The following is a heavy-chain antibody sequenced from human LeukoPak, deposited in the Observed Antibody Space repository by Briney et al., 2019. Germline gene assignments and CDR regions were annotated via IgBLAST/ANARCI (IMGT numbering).Heavy chain of an antibody. V-gene: IGHV3-7*01. CDR2: IKQDGSEK. J-gene: IGHJ3*02. CDR1: GFIFETYN. CDR3: ATGGWRDAFDI. Sequence: PGGSLRLSCVASGFIFETYNMHWVRQAPGKGLEWVANIKQDGSEKYYVDSVKGRFTISRDNAKNSLYLQMNSLRAEDTAVYYCATGGWRDAFDIWGQGTMVTVSS. D-gene: IGHD7-27*01.